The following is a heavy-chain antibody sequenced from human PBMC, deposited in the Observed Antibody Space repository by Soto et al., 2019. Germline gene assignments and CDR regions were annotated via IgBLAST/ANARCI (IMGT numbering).Heavy chain of an antibody. D-gene: IGHD3-10*01. CDR2: INPNSGNI. CDR1: GDTFTTYD. J-gene: IGHJ4*02. V-gene: IGHV1-8*01. CDR3: ARGRASGSYYLLDY. Sequence: ASVKVSCKXSGDTFTTYDINWVRQATRHGLEWMGWINPNSGNIGYAQRFQGRVTMTRDTAIRTAYMEVSSLRSDDTAVYYCARGRASGSYYLLDYWGQGTLVTVSS.